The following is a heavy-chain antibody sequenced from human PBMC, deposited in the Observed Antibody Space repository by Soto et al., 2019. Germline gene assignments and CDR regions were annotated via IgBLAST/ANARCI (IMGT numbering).Heavy chain of an antibody. Sequence: SQTLSLTCAISGDSVSGNSAAWDWIRQSPSRGLEWLGRTYYRSKWYNDYAVSVKSRITINPDTSKNQFSLQLNSVTPEDTAVYYCATQHSSSWYGNAFDIWGQGTMVTVS. CDR2: TYYRSKWYN. CDR3: ATQHSSSWYGNAFDI. J-gene: IGHJ3*02. V-gene: IGHV6-1*01. CDR1: GDSVSGNSAA. D-gene: IGHD6-13*01.